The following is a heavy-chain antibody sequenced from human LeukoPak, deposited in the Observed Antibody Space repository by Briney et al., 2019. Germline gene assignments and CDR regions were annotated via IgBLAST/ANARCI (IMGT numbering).Heavy chain of an antibody. J-gene: IGHJ6*01. CDR3: TRDCITIFGVVITHYYYGMDV. V-gene: IGHV1-18*01. CDR1: GYTFTSYG. Sequence: SSVNVSCKHSGYTFTSYGIIWVRQAPGHGLEWMGRISAYNGNTNYAQKLQCRVTMTTDTSTSTAYMELTSLRSDDTAVYYCTRDCITIFGVVITHYYYGMDVWGQGTTVTVSS. D-gene: IGHD3-3*01. CDR2: ISAYNGNT.